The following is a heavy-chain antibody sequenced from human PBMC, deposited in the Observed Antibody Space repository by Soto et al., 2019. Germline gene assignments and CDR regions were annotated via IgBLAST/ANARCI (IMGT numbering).Heavy chain of an antibody. D-gene: IGHD6-19*01. CDR3: ARRGAVAGVHY. CDR2: INSDGSST. V-gene: IGHV3-74*01. J-gene: IGHJ4*02. Sequence: EVQLVESGGGLVQPGGSLRVSCAASGFTFSSYWMHWVRQAPGKGLVWVSRINSDGSSTSYADSVKGRFTISRDNAKNTLYLQMNSLRVEDTGIYYCARRGAVAGVHYWGQGTLVTVSS. CDR1: GFTFSSYW.